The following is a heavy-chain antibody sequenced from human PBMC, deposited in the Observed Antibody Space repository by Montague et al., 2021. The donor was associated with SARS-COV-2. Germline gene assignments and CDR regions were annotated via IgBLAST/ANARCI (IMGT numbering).Heavy chain of an antibody. D-gene: IGHD2-15*01. J-gene: IGHJ4*02. CDR3: ARHYSATLPAVY. V-gene: IGHV4-59*08. Sequence: NYNPSLTSRVTMSVDTSKNQFSLKVNSVTAADTAVYYCARHYSATLPAVYWGQGTLVTVSS.